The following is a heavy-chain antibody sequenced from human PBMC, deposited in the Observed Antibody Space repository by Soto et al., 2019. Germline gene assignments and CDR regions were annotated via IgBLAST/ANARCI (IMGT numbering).Heavy chain of an antibody. V-gene: IGHV1-3*01. D-gene: IGHD1-26*01. CDR1: GFTFTLYS. CDR2: INGGSGKT. J-gene: IGHJ3*02. CDR3: ARYSGNYQDAYDI. Sequence: ASVKVSCKASGFTFTLYSMHWVRQAPGQRLEWMGWINGGSGKTKYSKKFQGRVTIARDTSASTAYMEVSSLRSEDTAVYYCARYSGNYQDAYDIWGQGTMVTVSS.